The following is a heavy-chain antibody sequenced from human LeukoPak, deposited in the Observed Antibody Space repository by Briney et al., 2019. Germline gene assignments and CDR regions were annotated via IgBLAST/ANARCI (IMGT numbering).Heavy chain of an antibody. J-gene: IGHJ4*02. V-gene: IGHV4-34*01. D-gene: IGHD1-26*01. CDR3: ARGGWELPEGSLDY. Sequence: SETLSLTCAVYGGSISGYYWSWIRQPPGKGLEWIGEINHSGSTNSNPSLKSRVTISVDASKNQFSLKLSSVTAADTAVYYCARGGWELPEGSLDYWGQGTLVTVSS. CDR2: INHSGST. CDR1: GGSISGYY.